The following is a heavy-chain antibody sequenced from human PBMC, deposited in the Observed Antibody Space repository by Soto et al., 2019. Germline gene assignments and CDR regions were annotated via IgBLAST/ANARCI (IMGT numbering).Heavy chain of an antibody. D-gene: IGHD3-10*01. CDR3: ARDPPLRRVAITNRRATLFGFLGRMDV. V-gene: IGHV3-30-3*01. CDR1: GFTFFNDA. J-gene: IGHJ6*02. CDR2: ISYDGSNK. Sequence: QVQLVESGGGVVQPGRSLRLSCVASGFTFFNDAMHWVRQTPGKGLEWVAVISYDGSNKYYAESLKGRFTISRDNSKNTLSLQMNRLRGEDTAVYYCARDPPLRRVAITNRRATLFGFLGRMDVWGQGTTVTVSS.